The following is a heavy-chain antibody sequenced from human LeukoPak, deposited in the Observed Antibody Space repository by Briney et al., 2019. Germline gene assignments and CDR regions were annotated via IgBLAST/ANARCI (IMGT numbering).Heavy chain of an antibody. D-gene: IGHD5-18*01. V-gene: IGHV3-21*01. J-gene: IGHJ4*02. CDR3: AREMDTAPTVDY. CDR2: ISSSSSYI. CDR1: GFTFSSYS. Sequence: GGSLRLSCAASGFTFSSYSMNWVRQAPGKGLEWVSSISSSSSYIYYADSVKGRFTISRDNAKNSLYLQMNSLRAEDTAVYYCAREMDTAPTVDYWGQGTLVTVSS.